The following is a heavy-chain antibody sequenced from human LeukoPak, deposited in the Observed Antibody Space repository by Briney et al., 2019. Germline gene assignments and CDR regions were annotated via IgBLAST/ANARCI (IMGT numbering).Heavy chain of an antibody. V-gene: IGHV3-74*01. CDR2: INSDGSST. CDR3: AREDIGTVAGRY. J-gene: IGHJ4*02. CDR1: GFTFSSYW. Sequence: GGSLRLSCAASGFTFSSYWMHWVRQAPGKGLVWVSRINSDGSSTSYADSVKGRFTISRDNAKNTLYLQMNSLRAEDTAVYYCAREDIGTVAGRYWGQGTLVTVSS. D-gene: IGHD6-19*01.